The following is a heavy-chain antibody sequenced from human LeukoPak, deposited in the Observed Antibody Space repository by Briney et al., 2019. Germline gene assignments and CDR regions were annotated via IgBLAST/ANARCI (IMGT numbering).Heavy chain of an antibody. V-gene: IGHV1-69*05. CDR3: ARDYYDSSGPLPRAFDI. J-gene: IGHJ3*02. CDR1: GGTFSSYA. Sequence: SVKVSCKASGGTFSSYAISWVRQAPGQGLKWMGRIIPIFGTANYAQKFQGRVTITTDESTSTAYMELSSLRSEDTAVYYCARDYYDSSGPLPRAFDIWGQGTMVTVSS. D-gene: IGHD3-22*01. CDR2: IIPIFGTA.